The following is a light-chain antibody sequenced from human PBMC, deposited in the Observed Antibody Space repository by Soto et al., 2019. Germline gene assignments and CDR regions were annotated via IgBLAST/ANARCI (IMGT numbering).Light chain of an antibody. Sequence: QSALTQPASVSGSPGQSITISCTGTSSDIGGHNYVSWYQQHPGKAPKLMIYEVNNRPSGVSSRFSGSKSGNTASLTISGLQAEDEADYYCSSYTNNQRLCVVGTQLTVL. CDR1: SSDIGGHNY. CDR3: SSYTNNQRL. V-gene: IGLV2-14*01. J-gene: IGLJ3*02. CDR2: EVN.